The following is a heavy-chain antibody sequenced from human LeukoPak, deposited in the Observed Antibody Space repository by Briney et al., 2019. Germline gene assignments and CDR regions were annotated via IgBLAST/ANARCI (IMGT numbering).Heavy chain of an antibody. J-gene: IGHJ3*02. Sequence: SVKVSCKASGGTFSNYVINWVRQAPGQGLEWMGRIIPMLGIADCAQKFQGRVTITADKPTSTAYMELSSLRSEDTAVYYCARGRRAYCGGDCYSDAFDIWGQGTMVTVSS. CDR2: IIPMLGIA. D-gene: IGHD2-21*02. V-gene: IGHV1-69*04. CDR3: ARGRRAYCGGDCYSDAFDI. CDR1: GGTFSNYV.